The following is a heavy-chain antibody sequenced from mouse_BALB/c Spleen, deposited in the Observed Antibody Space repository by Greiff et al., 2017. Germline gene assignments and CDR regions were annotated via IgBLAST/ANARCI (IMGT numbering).Heavy chain of an antibody. V-gene: IGHV14-3*02. D-gene: IGHD4-1*01. J-gene: IGHJ2*01. CDR3: AYWVYFDY. CDR1: GFNIKDTY. CDR2: IDPANGNT. Sequence: EVKLQESGAELVKPGASVKLSCTASGFNIKDTYMHWVKQRPEQGLEWIGRIDPANGNTKYDPKFQGKATITADTSSNTAYLQLSSLTSEDTAVYYCAYWVYFDYWGQGTTLTVSS.